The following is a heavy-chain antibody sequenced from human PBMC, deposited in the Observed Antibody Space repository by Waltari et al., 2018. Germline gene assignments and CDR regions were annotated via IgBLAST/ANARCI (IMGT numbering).Heavy chain of an antibody. D-gene: IGHD4-17*01. V-gene: IGHV3-7*01. CDR1: GMTLSGYW. CDR2: IKQDGSEK. Sequence: EVQLVESGGGSVQPGGSLRLSCAASGMTLSGYWVNWVRQAPGKGLEWVANIKQDGSEKNYVDSVEGRFSISRDNAQNSLYLQMNSLRAEDTAIYYCVTGLTTVTAKDYFDHWGQGALVTVSS. J-gene: IGHJ4*02. CDR3: VTGLTTVTAKDYFDH.